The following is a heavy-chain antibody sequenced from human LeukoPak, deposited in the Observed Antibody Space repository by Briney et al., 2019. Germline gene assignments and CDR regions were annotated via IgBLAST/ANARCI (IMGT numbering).Heavy chain of an antibody. D-gene: IGHD3-16*01. Sequence: PGGSLRLSCAASGFTFRSYAMSWVRQAPGKGLEWVSAISGSGGSTYYADSVKGRFTISRDNSKNTLYLQMNSLRAEDTAVYYCASPPTTFNAFEIWGQGTMVTASS. CDR1: GFTFRSYA. CDR2: ISGSGGST. J-gene: IGHJ3*02. CDR3: ASPPTTFNAFEI. V-gene: IGHV3-23*01.